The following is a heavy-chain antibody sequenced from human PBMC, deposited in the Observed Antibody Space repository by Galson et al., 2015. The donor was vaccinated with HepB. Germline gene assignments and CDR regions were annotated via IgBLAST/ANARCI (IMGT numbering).Heavy chain of an antibody. Sequence: SLRLSCAASGFTFGDYAMSWFRQAPGKGLEWVGFIRNLAYGATTEYAASVKGRFIISRDDSKNIAYLQMNSLKTEDTAIYYCVRSNVHRSDSRGTFDYWGQGTLVTVSS. CDR1: GFTFGDYA. D-gene: IGHD3-16*01. CDR3: VRSNVHRSDSRGTFDY. J-gene: IGHJ4*02. CDR2: IRNLAYGATT. V-gene: IGHV3-49*03.